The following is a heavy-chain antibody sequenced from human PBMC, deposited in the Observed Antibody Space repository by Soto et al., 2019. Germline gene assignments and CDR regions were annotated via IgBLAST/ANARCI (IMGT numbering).Heavy chain of an antibody. V-gene: IGHV3-15*07. D-gene: IGHD3-22*01. CDR2: IKTKANGGTT. CDR1: GFAISNAW. J-gene: IGHJ4*01. CDR3: TTDPYTTMRLFRVDY. Sequence: EVQLVESGGGLVKPGGSLRLSCAASGFAISNAWINWVPQAAGKGLEWLGRIKTKANGGTTDFAAPGGGRFDITRDDSSNMIYMHMNSVNTEDTAVYYCTTDPYTTMRLFRVDYWRHGILVTVSS.